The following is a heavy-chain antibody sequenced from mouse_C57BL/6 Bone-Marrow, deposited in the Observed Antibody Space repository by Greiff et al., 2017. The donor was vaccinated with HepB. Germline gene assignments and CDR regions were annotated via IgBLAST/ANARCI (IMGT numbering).Heavy chain of an antibody. V-gene: IGHV6-3*01. CDR3: TEAYGSSFFAY. Sequence: EVKVEESGGGLVQPGGSMKLSCVASGFTFSNYWMNWVRQSPEKGLEWVAQIRLKSDNYATHYAESVKGMFTISTDDSKSSVYLQMHNLRAEDTGIYYCTEAYGSSFFAYWGQGTLVTVSA. J-gene: IGHJ3*01. CDR1: GFTFSNYW. D-gene: IGHD1-1*01. CDR2: IRLKSDNYAT.